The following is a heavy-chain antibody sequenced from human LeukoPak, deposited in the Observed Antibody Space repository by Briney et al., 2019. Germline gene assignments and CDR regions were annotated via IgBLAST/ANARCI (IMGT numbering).Heavy chain of an antibody. CDR2: IYHSGRT. D-gene: IGHD5-18*01. Sequence: SETLSLTCTVSGGSISGYYWSWFRQPPGKGLEWIGYIYHSGRTSYNPSLKSRVTISVDTSKNQFSLKLSSVTAADTAVYYCARAEYSYGYRAGGYFDYWGQGTLVTVSS. V-gene: IGHV4-59*12. CDR3: ARAEYSYGYRAGGYFDY. CDR1: GGSISGYY. J-gene: IGHJ4*02.